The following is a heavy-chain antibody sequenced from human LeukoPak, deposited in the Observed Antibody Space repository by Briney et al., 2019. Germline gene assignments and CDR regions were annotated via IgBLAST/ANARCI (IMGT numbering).Heavy chain of an antibody. V-gene: IGHV3-23*01. Sequence: GGSLRLSCAASGFTFSSYAMSWVRQAPGKGLEWVSAISGSGGSTYYADPVKGRFTISRDNSKNTLYLQMNSLRAEDTAVYYCANSPIVGATSGGPSFDYWGQGTLVTVSS. D-gene: IGHD1-26*01. CDR1: GFTFSSYA. CDR2: ISGSGGST. J-gene: IGHJ4*02. CDR3: ANSPIVGATSGGPSFDY.